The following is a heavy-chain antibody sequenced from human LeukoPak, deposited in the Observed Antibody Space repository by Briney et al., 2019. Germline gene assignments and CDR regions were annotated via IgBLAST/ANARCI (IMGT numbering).Heavy chain of an antibody. J-gene: IGHJ5*02. CDR1: GGSISSGSYY. V-gene: IGHV4-61*02. D-gene: IGHD1-26*01. Sequence: SQTLSLTCTVSGGSISSGSYYWSWIRQPAGKGLEWIGRIYTSGSTNYNPSLKSRVTISVDTSKNQFSLKLSSVTAADTAVYYCARVASERFNGGLNWFDPWGQGTLVTVSS. CDR3: ARVASERFNGGLNWFDP. CDR2: IYTSGST.